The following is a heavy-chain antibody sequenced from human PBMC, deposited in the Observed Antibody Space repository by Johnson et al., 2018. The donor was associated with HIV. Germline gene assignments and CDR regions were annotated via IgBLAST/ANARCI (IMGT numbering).Heavy chain of an antibody. CDR2: ISYDGSNE. Sequence: QVQLVESGGGLVKPGGSLRLSCAASGFTFSSYAMHWVRQAPGKGLEWVAVISYDGSNEYDADSVRGRFTISRDNSKNTLYLQMNSLRVEDTAVYYCAKVTYDSMASDIWGQGTMVTVSS. V-gene: IGHV3-30*04. CDR1: GFTFSSYA. CDR3: AKVTYDSMASDI. J-gene: IGHJ3*02. D-gene: IGHD3-22*01.